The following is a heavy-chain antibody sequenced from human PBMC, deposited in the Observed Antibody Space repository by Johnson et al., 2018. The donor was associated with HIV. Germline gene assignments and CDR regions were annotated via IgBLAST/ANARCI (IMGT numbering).Heavy chain of an antibody. CDR3: ARAHLIFPKNAFDI. Sequence: VQLVESGGGVVQPGGSLRLSCAASGFTFSSFWMTWVRQAPGKGLEWVAYINVDGSQTYYLDSVQGRFTISRDNVNNSVFLLLNSLRVEDTAVYFCARAHLIFPKNAFDIWGQGTMVTVSS. V-gene: IGHV3-7*01. J-gene: IGHJ3*02. CDR1: GFTFSSFW. D-gene: IGHD3-3*02. CDR2: INVDGSQT.